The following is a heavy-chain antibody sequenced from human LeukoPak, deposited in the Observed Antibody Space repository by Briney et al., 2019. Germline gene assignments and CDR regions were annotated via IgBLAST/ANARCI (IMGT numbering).Heavy chain of an antibody. V-gene: IGHV1-8*01. J-gene: IGHJ4*02. CDR2: MNPNSGNT. Sequence: ASVKVSCKASGYTFTSYDINWVRQATGQGLEWMGWMNPNSGNTGYAQKFQGRVTMTRNTSISTAYMELSSLRSEDTAVYYCARDSGYYYDSSGSLLDYWGQGTLVTVSS. CDR1: GYTFTSYD. D-gene: IGHD3-22*01. CDR3: ARDSGYYYDSSGSLLDY.